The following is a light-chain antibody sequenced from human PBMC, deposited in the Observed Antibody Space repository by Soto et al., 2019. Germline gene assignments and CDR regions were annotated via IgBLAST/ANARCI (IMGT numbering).Light chain of an antibody. CDR3: QQYDKSIT. V-gene: IGKV3-20*01. J-gene: IGKJ5*01. CDR2: GAS. Sequence: EIVLTQSPGTLSLSPGETATLSCRASQSVSSNNLAWYHQKPGQTPRLLIYGASSRATGIPDRFSGSGSGTDFTLTISRLEPEDFAVYYCQQYDKSITFGQVTRLEIE. CDR1: QSVSSNN.